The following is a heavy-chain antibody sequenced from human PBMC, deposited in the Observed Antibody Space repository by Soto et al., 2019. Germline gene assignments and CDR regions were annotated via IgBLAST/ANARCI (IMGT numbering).Heavy chain of an antibody. D-gene: IGHD3-22*01. CDR1: TLTLSFYT. Sequence: EMQLVESGGGLVQPGGSLRLSCTASTLTLSFYTMHWVRQAPGKGLEYVSAISANGDTTWYAKSVKGRFFISGDNSKNTIYLQMGSLRDEDMAVYYCARADVRNGGYYYDYWGQGTLVTVSS. CDR3: ARADVRNGGYYYDY. J-gene: IGHJ4*02. CDR2: ISANGDTT. V-gene: IGHV3-64*01.